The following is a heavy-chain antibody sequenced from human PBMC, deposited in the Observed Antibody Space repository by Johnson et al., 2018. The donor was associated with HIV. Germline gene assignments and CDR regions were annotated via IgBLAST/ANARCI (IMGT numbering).Heavy chain of an antibody. J-gene: IGHJ3*02. CDR1: GFTFSSYA. CDR2: ISYDGSNK. D-gene: IGHD6-19*01. Sequence: QVQLVESGGGVVQPGGSLRLSCAASGFTFSSYAMHWVRQAPGKGLEWVAVISYDGSNKYYADSVKGRFTISRDNSKNTLYLQMNSLRAEDTAVYYCAREAGGEAVAGPEMDIWGQGT. V-gene: IGHV3-30-3*01. CDR3: AREAGGEAVAGPEMDI.